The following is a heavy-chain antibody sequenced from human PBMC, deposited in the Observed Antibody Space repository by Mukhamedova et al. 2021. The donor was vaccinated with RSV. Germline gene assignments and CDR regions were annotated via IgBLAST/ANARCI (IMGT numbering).Heavy chain of an antibody. CDR2: INPSGGST. J-gene: IGHJ5*02. Sequence: GIINPSGGSTSYAQKFQGRVTMTRDTSTSTVYMELSSLRSEDTAVYYCARGYSYGSAWFDPWGQGTLVTASS. V-gene: IGHV1-46*01. D-gene: IGHD5-18*01. CDR3: ARGYSYGSAWFDP.